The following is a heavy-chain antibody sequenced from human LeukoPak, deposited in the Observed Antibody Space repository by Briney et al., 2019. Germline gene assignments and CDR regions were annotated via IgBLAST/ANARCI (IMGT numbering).Heavy chain of an antibody. CDR3: AREKGMGTTYFDY. CDR2: VSSSGSTI. Sequence: SGGSLRLSCAASGFTFRDYYMSWIRQGPGKGLEWVSYVSSSGSTINYADSVKGRFTISRDNAKNSLYLQMNSLRAEDTAVYYCAREKGMGTTYFDYWGQGTLVTVSS. D-gene: IGHD1-7*01. J-gene: IGHJ4*02. CDR1: GFTFRDYY. V-gene: IGHV3-11*01.